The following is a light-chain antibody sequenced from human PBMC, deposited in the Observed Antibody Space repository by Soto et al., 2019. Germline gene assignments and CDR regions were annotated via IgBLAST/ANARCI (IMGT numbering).Light chain of an antibody. V-gene: IGKV3-15*01. J-gene: IGKJ5*01. CDR3: QQYYNWPRT. Sequence: EIVFTQSPVTLSLSSGERATLSCRASQSVAKDLAWYQHKPGQAPRLLFYGASTGATGLPARFSGSGSGTEFTLTINSQQAEDCAVYYCQQYYNWPRTFGQGTRLEIK. CDR2: GAS. CDR1: QSVAKD.